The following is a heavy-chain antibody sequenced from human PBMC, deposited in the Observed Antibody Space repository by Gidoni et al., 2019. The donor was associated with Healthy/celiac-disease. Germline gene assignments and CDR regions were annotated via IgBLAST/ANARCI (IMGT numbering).Heavy chain of an antibody. CDR2: IWYDGSNK. D-gene: IGHD2-8*01. CDR3: ARDPRYCTNGVCYSGVDY. CDR1: GFTFSSYG. Sequence: QVQLVESGGGMVQPGRSLRLPCAASGFTFSSYGMHWVRQAPGKGLEWVAVIWYDGSNKYYADSVKGRFTISRDNSKNTLYLQMNSLRAEDTAVYYCARDPRYCTNGVCYSGVDYWGQGTLVTVSS. V-gene: IGHV3-33*01. J-gene: IGHJ4*02.